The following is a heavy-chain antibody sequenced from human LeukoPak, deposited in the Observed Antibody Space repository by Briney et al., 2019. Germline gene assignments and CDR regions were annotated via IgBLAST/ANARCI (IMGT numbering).Heavy chain of an antibody. CDR3: TRRPCQDYDSSANNWFDP. J-gene: IGHJ5*02. D-gene: IGHD3-22*01. CDR2: IYYSGST. CDR1: GGSISTSSFY. Sequence: SETLSLTCTVSGGSISTSSFYWGWIRQPPGKGLEWIGSIYYSGSTHYNPSLKSRVTISVDTSKNQFSLQLRSVTATDTAVYYCTRRPCQDYDSSANNWFDPWGQGTLVTVSS. V-gene: IGHV4-39*01.